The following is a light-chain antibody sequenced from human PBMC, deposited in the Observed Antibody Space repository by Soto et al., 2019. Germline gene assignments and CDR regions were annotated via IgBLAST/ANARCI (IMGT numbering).Light chain of an antibody. J-gene: IGKJ1*01. CDR1: QGIGDD. Sequence: DIQMTQSPSSLSASVGDRVTLTCRASQGIGDDLGWYQQQPGRAPKRLIYGVFNLQSGVPSRFSGSGPGTEFTLTISRLQPEDFATYYCLQHRSYPWTFGQGTKVEIK. CDR3: LQHRSYPWT. CDR2: GVF. V-gene: IGKV1-17*01.